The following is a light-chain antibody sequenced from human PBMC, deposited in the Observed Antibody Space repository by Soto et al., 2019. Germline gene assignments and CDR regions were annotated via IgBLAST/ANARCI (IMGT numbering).Light chain of an antibody. J-gene: IGKJ2*01. CDR3: QQYNDSFPDT. V-gene: IGKV1-5*03. CDR1: QSISRW. Sequence: GDRVTITCRASQSISRWLAWYQQKPGTAPKLLIYAASTLESGVPSRFSGSRSGTEFTLTVSSLQPDDFATYYCQQYNDSFPDTFGQGTKLEIK. CDR2: AAS.